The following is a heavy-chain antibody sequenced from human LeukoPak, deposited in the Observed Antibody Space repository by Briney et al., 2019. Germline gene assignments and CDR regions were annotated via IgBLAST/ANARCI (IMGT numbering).Heavy chain of an antibody. CDR2: ISYDGSNN. V-gene: IGHV3-30*03. Sequence: PGGSLRLSCAASGFTFSSCGMHGVRQAPGKGLEWMALISYDGSNNYYADSVKGRITISRDNSKDTLFLQMNSLRADDTAVYYCARDRDYVWGSYRYNSFDYWGQGTLVTVSS. CDR3: ARDRDYVWGSYRYNSFDY. D-gene: IGHD3-16*02. J-gene: IGHJ4*02. CDR1: GFTFSSCG.